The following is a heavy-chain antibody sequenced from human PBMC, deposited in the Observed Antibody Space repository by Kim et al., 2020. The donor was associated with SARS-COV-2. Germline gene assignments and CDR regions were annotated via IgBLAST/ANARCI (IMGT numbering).Heavy chain of an antibody. CDR2: INHSGST. CDR3: ARGRGSWLTGYYHPLDY. J-gene: IGHJ4*02. CDR1: GGSFSGYY. D-gene: IGHD3-9*01. V-gene: IGHV4-34*01. Sequence: SETLSLTCAVYGGSFSGYYWSWIRQPPGKGLEWIGEINHSGSTNYNPSLKSRVTISVDTSKNQFSLKLSSVTAADTAVYYCARGRGSWLTGYYHPLDYWGQGTLVTVSS.